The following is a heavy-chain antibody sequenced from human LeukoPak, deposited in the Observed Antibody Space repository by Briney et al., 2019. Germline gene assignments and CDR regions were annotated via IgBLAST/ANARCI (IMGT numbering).Heavy chain of an antibody. CDR1: GGSISSYY. CDR2: IYYSGST. D-gene: IGHD6-13*01. V-gene: IGHV4-59*01. Sequence: AETLSLTCTVSGGSISSYYWSWIRQPPGKGLEWIGYIYYSGSTNYNPSLKSRVTISVDTSKNQFSLKLSSVTAADTAVYYCARDRGSYSSSWGFDYWGQGTQVTVSS. J-gene: IGHJ4*02. CDR3: ARDRGSYSSSWGFDY.